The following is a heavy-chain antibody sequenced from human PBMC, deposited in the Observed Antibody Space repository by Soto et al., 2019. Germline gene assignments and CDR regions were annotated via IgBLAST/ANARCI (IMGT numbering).Heavy chain of an antibody. CDR1: GFTFSSYS. V-gene: IGHV3-21*01. CDR2: ISSSRSYI. CDR3: ARGEDIVLVPAAMLFDY. Sequence: GGSLRLSCAASGFTFSSYSMNWVRQAPGKGLEWVSSISSSRSYIYYTDPVKGRFTISRDNAKNSLYLQMNSLRAEDTAVYYCARGEDIVLVPAAMLFDYWGQGTLVTVSS. J-gene: IGHJ4*02. D-gene: IGHD2-2*01.